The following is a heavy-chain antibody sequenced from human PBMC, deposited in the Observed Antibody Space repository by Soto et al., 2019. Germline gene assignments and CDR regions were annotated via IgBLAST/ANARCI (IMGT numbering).Heavy chain of an antibody. V-gene: IGHV4-34*01. CDR2: INHSGST. D-gene: IGHD2-8*02. Sequence: QVQLQQWGAGLLKPSETLSLTCAVYGGSFSAYYWTWIRQPPGTGREWIGEINHSGSTNYNPSLKSRVTISVDTSKNQFSLKLTSVTAADTAVYYCARDKITGLFDYWGQGTLVTVSS. CDR1: GGSFSAYY. CDR3: ARDKITGLFDY. J-gene: IGHJ4*02.